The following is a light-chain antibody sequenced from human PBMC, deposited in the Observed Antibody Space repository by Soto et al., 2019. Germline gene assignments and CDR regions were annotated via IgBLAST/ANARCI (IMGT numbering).Light chain of an antibody. J-gene: IGKJ5*01. Sequence: DIHMTQSPSSLSPSVGYIVTVTCRASQSISRHLNWYQQKPGKAPKLLIYAASSLQSGVPSRFSGSGSGTDFTLTISSLQPEDFATYYCQQSYSNPITFGQGTRLEIK. CDR3: QQSYSNPIT. CDR2: AAS. CDR1: QSISRH. V-gene: IGKV1-39*01.